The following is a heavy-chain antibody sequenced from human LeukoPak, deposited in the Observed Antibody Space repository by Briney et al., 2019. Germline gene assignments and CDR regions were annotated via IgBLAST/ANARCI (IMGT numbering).Heavy chain of an antibody. CDR1: GYTFTSYY. CDR3: ARAYPGGYSNYYYYYMDV. V-gene: IGHV1-46*01. J-gene: IGHJ6*03. D-gene: IGHD4-11*01. Sequence: ASVKVSCKASGYTFTSYYMHWVRQAPGQGLEWMGIINPSGSSTSYAQKFQGRVTMTRDMSTSTVYMELSSLRSEDTAVYYCARAYPGGYSNYYYYYMDVWGKGTTVTVSS. CDR2: INPSGSST.